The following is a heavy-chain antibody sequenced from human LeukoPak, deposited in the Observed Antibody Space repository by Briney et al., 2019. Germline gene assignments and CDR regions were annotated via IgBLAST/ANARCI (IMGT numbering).Heavy chain of an antibody. Sequence: SQTLSLTCAVSGGSISSGGYSWSWIRQPPGKGLEWIGYIYHSGSTYYNPSLKSRVTISVDTSKNQFSLKLSSVTAADTAVYYCARGGEISPHPYSSGWYDAFDIWGQGTMVTVSS. CDR1: GGSISSGGYS. J-gene: IGHJ3*02. V-gene: IGHV4-30-2*01. CDR2: IYHSGST. CDR3: ARGGEISPHPYSSGWYDAFDI. D-gene: IGHD6-19*01.